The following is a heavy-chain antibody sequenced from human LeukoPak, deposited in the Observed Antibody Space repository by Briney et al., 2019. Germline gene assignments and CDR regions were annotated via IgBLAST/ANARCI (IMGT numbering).Heavy chain of an antibody. CDR3: AEALSRVRTEGIDY. D-gene: IGHD3-10*01. CDR2: ISGSGGST. Sequence: GGSLRLSCAASGFTFSSYAMHWVRQAPGKGLEWVSAISGSGGSTYYADSVKGRFTISRDNSKNTLYLQMNSLRAEDTAVYYCAEALSRVRTEGIDYWGQGTLVTVSS. V-gene: IGHV3-23*01. J-gene: IGHJ4*02. CDR1: GFTFSSYA.